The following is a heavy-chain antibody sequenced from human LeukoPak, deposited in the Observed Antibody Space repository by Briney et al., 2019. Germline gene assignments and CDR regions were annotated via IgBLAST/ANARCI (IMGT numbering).Heavy chain of an antibody. J-gene: IGHJ6*03. CDR1: GFTFSSYA. Sequence: GGSLRLSCAASGFTFSSYAMHWVRQAPGKGLEWVAFIRFDGSNKFYADSVKGRFTISRDNAKNSLYLQMNSLRAEDTAVYYCARDKQLTYYYYYYYMDVWGKGTTVTVSS. V-gene: IGHV3-30*02. D-gene: IGHD6-13*01. CDR2: IRFDGSNK. CDR3: ARDKQLTYYYYYYYMDV.